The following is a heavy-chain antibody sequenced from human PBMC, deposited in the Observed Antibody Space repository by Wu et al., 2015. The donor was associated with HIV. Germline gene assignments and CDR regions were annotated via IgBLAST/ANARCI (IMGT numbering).Heavy chain of an antibody. CDR1: GYTFTGYY. CDR2: LNPNSGGT. D-gene: IGHD2-15*01. J-gene: IGHJ3*01. V-gene: IGHV1-2*02. CDR3: ARDKSPLLRVTLAFDV. Sequence: QVQLVQSGAEVKKPGASVKVSCKASGYTFTGYYIHWVRQAPGQGLEWMGWLNPNSGGTNYAQKFQGRVTLTRDTSINTAYMELSSLISNDTAVYFCARDKSPLLRVTLAFDVWGQGTGVIVSS.